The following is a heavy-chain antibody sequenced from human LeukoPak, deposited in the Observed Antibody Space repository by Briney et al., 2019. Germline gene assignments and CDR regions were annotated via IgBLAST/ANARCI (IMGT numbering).Heavy chain of an antibody. J-gene: IGHJ4*02. D-gene: IGHD6-13*01. CDR3: ARDHVAPGIYFDY. CDR1: GFTFRSHW. V-gene: IGHV3-7*01. CDR2: INQDGSET. Sequence: GGSLRLSCAASGFTFRSHWMSWVRQAPGKGLEWVANINQDGSETHYVDSVKGRFTISRDNAWNSLCLQMNSLRAEDTAMYYCARDHVAPGIYFDYWGQGTLVTVSS.